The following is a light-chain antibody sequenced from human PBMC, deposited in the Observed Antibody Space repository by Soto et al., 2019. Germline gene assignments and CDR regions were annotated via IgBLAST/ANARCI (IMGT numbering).Light chain of an antibody. CDR2: AAS. Sequence: DIQMTQSPSSLSASVCDRVTIFCRASQSISNYLSWYQLKPGKAPKLLIYAASSLQSGVPSIFSGSGDGTEFTLTISSLQPEDFASYYLQQSYTXPITSGQWTRLXI. V-gene: IGKV1-39*01. CDR1: QSISNY. J-gene: IGKJ5*01. CDR3: QQSYTXPIT.